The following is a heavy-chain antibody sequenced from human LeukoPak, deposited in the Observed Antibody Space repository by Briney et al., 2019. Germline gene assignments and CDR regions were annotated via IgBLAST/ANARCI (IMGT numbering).Heavy chain of an antibody. CDR1: GFTLSSYE. CDR3: ARDKIVGATHFDY. V-gene: IGHV3-48*03. Sequence: EGSLRLSCAASGFTLSSYEMNWVRQAPGKGLEWVAYIICSGSKIQYAAYVKGRFTISGDNAKNSLYLQMNSLRAEDTAVYYCARDKIVGATHFDYWGQGALVTVSS. D-gene: IGHD1-26*01. CDR2: IICSGSKI. J-gene: IGHJ4*02.